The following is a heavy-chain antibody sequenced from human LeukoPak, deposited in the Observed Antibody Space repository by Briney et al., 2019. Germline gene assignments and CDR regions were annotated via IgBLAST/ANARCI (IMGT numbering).Heavy chain of an antibody. Sequence: EASVKVSCKASGGTFSSYAISWVRQAPGQGLEWMGGIIPIFGTAHYSQKFQGRVTITAVDSMNTAYMELSSLRSDDTAVYYCARGWLAETTVVTPYNYWGQGTLVTVSS. D-gene: IGHD4-23*01. V-gene: IGHV1-69*01. CDR3: ARGWLAETTVVTPYNY. CDR2: IIPIFGTA. J-gene: IGHJ4*02. CDR1: GGTFSSYA.